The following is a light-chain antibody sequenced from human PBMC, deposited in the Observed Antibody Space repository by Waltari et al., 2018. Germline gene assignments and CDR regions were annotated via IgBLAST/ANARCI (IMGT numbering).Light chain of an antibody. Sequence: QSALTQPASVSGSPGQSVTIFCAGTSNDVGGYNSVVWYQEHPVQAPRVIIYDVGDRPSGVSDRFSGSKSGNTASLTISGLRAEDEADYYCSSQSSNDVVLFGGGTKLTVL. CDR3: SSQSSNDVVL. J-gene: IGLJ2*01. CDR2: DVG. V-gene: IGLV2-14*01. CDR1: SNDVGGYNS.